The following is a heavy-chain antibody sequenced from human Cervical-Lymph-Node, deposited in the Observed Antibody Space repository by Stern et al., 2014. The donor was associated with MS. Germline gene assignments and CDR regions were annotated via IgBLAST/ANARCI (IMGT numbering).Heavy chain of an antibody. J-gene: IGHJ5*02. CDR3: AGLAPGYTGWFDP. Sequence: QVQLQESGPGLVKPSETLSLTCTVSGGSVTTLYWSWIRQPPGGGLEWIGYVHYGGTVILNPPLGGRVTFSPDTPMKHFSLRRDSVTATDTAIYYCAGLAPGYTGWFDPWSQGTLVTVSS. V-gene: IGHV4-59*08. D-gene: IGHD2-2*02. CDR2: VHYGGTV. CDR1: GGSVTTLY.